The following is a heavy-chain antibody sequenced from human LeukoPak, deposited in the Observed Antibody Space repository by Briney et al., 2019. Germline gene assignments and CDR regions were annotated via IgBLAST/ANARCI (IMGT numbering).Heavy chain of an antibody. J-gene: IGHJ3*02. V-gene: IGHV3-21*01. D-gene: IGHD1-26*01. CDR3: ARDEWGDAFDI. Sequence: KPGGSLRLSCAASGFTFSRYSKNWVRQAPGKGLEWVSSISSSSIYIHSADSVRGRFTISRDNAKNSLFLQMNSLRAEDTAVYYCARDEWGDAFDIWGQGTMVTVFS. CDR1: GFTFSRYS. CDR2: ISSSSIYI.